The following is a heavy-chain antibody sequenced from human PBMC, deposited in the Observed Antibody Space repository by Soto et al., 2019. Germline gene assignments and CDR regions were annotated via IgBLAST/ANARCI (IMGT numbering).Heavy chain of an antibody. CDR2: ISYNGNQK. V-gene: IGHV3-30*18. CDR1: GFTFSSYG. CDR3: AKHSSTFVF. D-gene: IGHD6-13*01. Sequence: GGSLRLSCVASGFTFSSYGIHWVRQAPGKGLEWVTFISYNGNQKLYADSVKGRFTISRDNSRNTLYLQMDSLRAEDTAVYYCAKHSSTFVFWGQGTLVTVSS. J-gene: IGHJ4*02.